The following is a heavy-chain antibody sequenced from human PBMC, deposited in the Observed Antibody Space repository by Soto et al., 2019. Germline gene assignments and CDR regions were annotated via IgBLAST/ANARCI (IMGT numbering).Heavy chain of an antibody. V-gene: IGHV3-48*03. D-gene: IGHD5-18*01. CDR1: GFTFSSYE. Sequence: PGGSLRLSCAASGFTFSSYEMNWVRQAPGKGLEWVSYISSSGSTIYYADSVKGRFTISRDNAKNSLYLQMNSLRAEDTAVYYCARAGYSYGHYYFDYWGQGTLVTV. CDR2: ISSSGSTI. J-gene: IGHJ4*02. CDR3: ARAGYSYGHYYFDY.